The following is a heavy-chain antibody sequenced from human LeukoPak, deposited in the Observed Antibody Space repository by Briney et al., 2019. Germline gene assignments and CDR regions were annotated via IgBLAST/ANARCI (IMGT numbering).Heavy chain of an antibody. J-gene: IGHJ4*02. CDR3: ARGIQLWSRSRFDY. Sequence: SETLSLTCAVYGGSFSGYYWSWIRQPPGKGLEWIGEINHSGSTNYNPSLKSRVTISVDTSKNQFSLKLSSVTAADTAVYYCARGIQLWSRSRFDYWGQGTLVTVSS. V-gene: IGHV4-34*01. D-gene: IGHD5-18*01. CDR2: INHSGST. CDR1: GGSFSGYY.